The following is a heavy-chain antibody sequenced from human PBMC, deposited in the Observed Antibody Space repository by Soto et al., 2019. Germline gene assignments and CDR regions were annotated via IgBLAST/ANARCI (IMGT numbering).Heavy chain of an antibody. Sequence: ASVKVSCKASGYTFTSYGISWVRQAPGQGLEWMGWISAYNGNTNYAQKLQGRVTMTTDTSTSKAYMELRSLRSDDTAVYYCARGINYDYVWGSRGVEYYYYYGMDVWGQGTTVTVSS. CDR3: ARGINYDYVWGSRGVEYYYYYGMDV. V-gene: IGHV1-18*01. D-gene: IGHD3-16*01. J-gene: IGHJ6*02. CDR2: ISAYNGNT. CDR1: GYTFTSYG.